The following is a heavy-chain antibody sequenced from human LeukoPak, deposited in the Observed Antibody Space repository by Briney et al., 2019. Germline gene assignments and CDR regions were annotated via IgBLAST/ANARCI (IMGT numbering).Heavy chain of an antibody. D-gene: IGHD3-9*01. Sequence: GTSVKVSCKASGFTFSSSAVQWVRQARGERLEWIGWIVVGSGKTNYAQKFQERVTITRDMSTSTAYMELSSLRSEDTAVYYCAADGDILTGYYKFDYWGQGILVTVSS. CDR1: GFTFSSSA. J-gene: IGHJ4*02. V-gene: IGHV1-58*01. CDR3: AADGDILTGYYKFDY. CDR2: IVVGSGKT.